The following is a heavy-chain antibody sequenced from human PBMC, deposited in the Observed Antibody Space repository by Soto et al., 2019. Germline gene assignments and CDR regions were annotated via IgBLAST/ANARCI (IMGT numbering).Heavy chain of an antibody. J-gene: IGHJ4*02. D-gene: IGHD2-15*01. V-gene: IGHV3-21*02. CDR1: GFTFSTSG. CDR2: ISSRSSYI. Sequence: EVQLVESGGGLVKPGGSLRLSCAASGFTFSTSGMNWVRQAPGEGLEWVSYISSRSSYIYYAESVKGRFTISRDNAKNTLYLQMNSLRAEDTAVYYCAKPGYCSGGSCYSDYWGQGTLVTVSS. CDR3: AKPGYCSGGSCYSDY.